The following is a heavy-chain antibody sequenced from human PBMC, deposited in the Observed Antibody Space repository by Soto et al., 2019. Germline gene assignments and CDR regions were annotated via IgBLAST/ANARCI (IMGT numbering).Heavy chain of an antibody. D-gene: IGHD3-10*01. CDR2: IYYSGST. CDR3: ARRYGAGSSWFDP. J-gene: IGHJ5*02. Sequence: TLSLTCTVSGRSISSGGYYWSWIRQHPGKGLEWIGYIYYSGSTYYNPSLKSRVTISVDTSKNQFSLKLSSVTAADTAVYYCARRYGAGSSWFDPWGQGTLVTVSS. CDR1: GRSISSGGYY. V-gene: IGHV4-31*03.